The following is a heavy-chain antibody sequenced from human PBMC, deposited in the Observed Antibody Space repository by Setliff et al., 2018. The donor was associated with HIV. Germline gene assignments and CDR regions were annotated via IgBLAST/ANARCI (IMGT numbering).Heavy chain of an antibody. Sequence: HGESLKISCKGSGYSFTNYWIGWVRQMPGKGLKWMGIIYPGDSNTRYSPSFQGQVTISADKSISAAFLQWSSLKASDTAMYYCAISYASDWVDAFDIWGQGTMVTVSS. CDR2: IYPGDSNT. D-gene: IGHD3-16*01. J-gene: IGHJ3*02. V-gene: IGHV5-51*01. CDR1: GYSFTNYW. CDR3: AISYASDWVDAFDI.